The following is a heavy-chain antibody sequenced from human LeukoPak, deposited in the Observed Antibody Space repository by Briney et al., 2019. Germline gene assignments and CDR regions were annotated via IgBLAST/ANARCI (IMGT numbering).Heavy chain of an antibody. CDR2: IYYSGST. Sequence: SETLCLTCTVSGGSISSSSYYWGWIRQPPGKGLEWIGSIYYSGSTYYNPSLKSRVTISVDTSKNQFSLKLSSVTAADTAVYYCASQQFLEWFVDYWGQGTLVTVSS. V-gene: IGHV4-39*01. J-gene: IGHJ4*02. CDR1: GGSISSSSYY. CDR3: ASQQFLEWFVDY. D-gene: IGHD3-3*01.